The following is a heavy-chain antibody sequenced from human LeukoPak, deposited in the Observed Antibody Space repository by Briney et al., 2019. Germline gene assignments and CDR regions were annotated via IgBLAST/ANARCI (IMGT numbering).Heavy chain of an antibody. Sequence: PGGSLRLSRAASGFTFSSYGMHWVRQAPGKGLEWVAFIRYDGSNKYYADSVKGRFTISRDNSKNTLYLQMNSLRAEDTAVYYCAKDGELTFDYWGQGTLVTVSS. CDR3: AKDGELTFDY. J-gene: IGHJ4*02. CDR1: GFTFSSYG. D-gene: IGHD1-26*01. CDR2: IRYDGSNK. V-gene: IGHV3-30*02.